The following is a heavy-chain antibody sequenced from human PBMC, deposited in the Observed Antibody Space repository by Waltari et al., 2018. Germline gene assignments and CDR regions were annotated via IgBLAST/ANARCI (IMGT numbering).Heavy chain of an antibody. CDR1: GGSISSGDYY. V-gene: IGHV4-30-4*08. CDR2: IYYRGRT. J-gene: IGHJ4*02. D-gene: IGHD3-3*01. Sequence: QVQLQESGPGLVKPSQTLSLTCTVSGGSISSGDYYWSWIRQPPGKGLEWIGYIYYRGRTYYNPSLKSRVTISIDTSKNQFSLKLSSVTAADTAVYYCAREAIFGVFGYWGQGTLVTVSS. CDR3: AREAIFGVFGY.